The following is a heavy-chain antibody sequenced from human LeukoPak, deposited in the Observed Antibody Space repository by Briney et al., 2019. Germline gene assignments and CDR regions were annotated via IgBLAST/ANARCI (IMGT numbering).Heavy chain of an antibody. CDR2: FDPEDGET. CDR1: GYTLTELS. V-gene: IGHV1-24*01. J-gene: IGHJ4*02. D-gene: IGHD2-15*01. CDR3: ATSMVAAKESGTFGY. Sequence: ASVKVSCKVSGYTLTELSMHWVRQAPGKGLEWMGGFDPEDGETIYAQKFQGRVTMTEDTSTDTAYMELSSLRSEDTAVYYCATSMVAAKESGTFGYWGQGTLVTVSS.